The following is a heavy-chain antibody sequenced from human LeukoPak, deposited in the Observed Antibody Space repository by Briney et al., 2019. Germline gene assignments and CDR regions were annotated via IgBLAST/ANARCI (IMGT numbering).Heavy chain of an antibody. CDR2: IYYSGST. Sequence: PSETLSLTCTVSGGPISSGGYYWSWIRQHPGKGLEWLGYIYYSGSTYYNPSLKSRVTISVDTSKNQFSLKLSSVTAADTAVYYCASQKITIFGPYGMDVWGQGTTVTVSS. CDR3: ASQKITIFGPYGMDV. D-gene: IGHD3-3*01. CDR1: GGPISSGGYY. V-gene: IGHV4-31*03. J-gene: IGHJ6*02.